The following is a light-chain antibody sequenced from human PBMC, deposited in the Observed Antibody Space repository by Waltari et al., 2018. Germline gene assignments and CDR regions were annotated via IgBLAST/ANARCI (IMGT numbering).Light chain of an antibody. Sequence: TCRASQSISSGLAWYQQKPGKAPKLLIYKASSLESWVPSRFSGSGSGTEFTLTISSLQPDDFATYYCQQYNSYWWTFGQGTKVEIK. CDR3: QQYNSYWWT. CDR1: QSISSG. V-gene: IGKV1-5*03. J-gene: IGKJ1*01. CDR2: KAS.